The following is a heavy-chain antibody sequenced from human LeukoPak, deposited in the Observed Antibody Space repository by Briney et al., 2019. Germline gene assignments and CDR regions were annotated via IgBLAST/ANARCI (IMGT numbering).Heavy chain of an antibody. V-gene: IGHV3-23*01. Sequence: GGSLRLSCAASGFTFSIYAMSWVRQAPGKGLEWVSAISCSGGSTYYADSVKGRFTISRDNSKNTLYLQMNSLRAEDTAVYYCAKGIGTYYYYGMDVWGQGTTVTVSS. CDR3: AKGIGTYYYYGMDV. CDR2: ISCSGGST. CDR1: GFTFSIYA. D-gene: IGHD1-1*01. J-gene: IGHJ6*02.